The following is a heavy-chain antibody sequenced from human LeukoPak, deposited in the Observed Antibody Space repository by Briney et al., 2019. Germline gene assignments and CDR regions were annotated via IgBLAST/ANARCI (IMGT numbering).Heavy chain of an antibody. CDR2: IRYDGSNK. D-gene: IGHD3-10*01. CDR3: ARAAKFEFYFDY. Sequence: GGSLRLSCAASGFTFSSYGMHWVRQAPGKGLEWVAFIRYDGSNKYYADSVKGRFTVSRDNSKNTLYLQMNSLRAEDTAVHYCARAAKFEFYFDYWGQGTLVTVSS. CDR1: GFTFSSYG. V-gene: IGHV3-30*02. J-gene: IGHJ4*02.